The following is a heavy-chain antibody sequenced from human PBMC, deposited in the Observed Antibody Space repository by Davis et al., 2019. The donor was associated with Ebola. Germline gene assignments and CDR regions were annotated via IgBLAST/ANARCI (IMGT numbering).Heavy chain of an antibody. J-gene: IGHJ4*02. CDR2: INAGNGNT. CDR3: ARDGLRWPFDY. D-gene: IGHD4-23*01. Sequence: AASVKVSCKASGYTFTSYAMHWVRQAPGQRLEWMGWINAGNGNTKYSQKFQGRVTITRDTSASTAYMELSSLRSEDTAVYYCARDGLRWPFDYWGQGTLVTVSS. V-gene: IGHV1-3*01. CDR1: GYTFTSYA.